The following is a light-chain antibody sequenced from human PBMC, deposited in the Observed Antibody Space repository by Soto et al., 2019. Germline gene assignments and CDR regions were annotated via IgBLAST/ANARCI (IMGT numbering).Light chain of an antibody. CDR1: QSVSSRY. CDR3: QHFDSSPPIT. CDR2: GAS. V-gene: IGKV3-20*01. J-gene: IGKJ3*01. Sequence: EIVLTQSPGTLSLSPGAIATLSCRASQSVSSRYLAWYQQKVGQAPRLLIYGASSRAPGIPDRFSGSGSGTDFTLTISRLEPEDFAVYYCQHFDSSPPITFGPGTKVDIK.